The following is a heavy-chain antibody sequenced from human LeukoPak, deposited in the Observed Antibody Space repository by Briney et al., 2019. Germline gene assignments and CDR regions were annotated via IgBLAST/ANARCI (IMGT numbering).Heavy chain of an antibody. Sequence: ASVKVSCKASGYTFTSYYIHWVRQAPGQGLEWMGIINPSGGSTSYAQKFQGRLTMTRDMSTNTVYMQLSSLRSEDTAVYYCARRGGYNYSPFDYWGQGTLVTVSS. J-gene: IGHJ4*02. CDR2: INPSGGST. V-gene: IGHV1-46*01. CDR3: ARRGGYNYSPFDY. CDR1: GYTFTSYY. D-gene: IGHD5-24*01.